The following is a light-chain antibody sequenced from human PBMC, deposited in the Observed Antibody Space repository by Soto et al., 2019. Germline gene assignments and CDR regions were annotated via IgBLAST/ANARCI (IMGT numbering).Light chain of an antibody. CDR1: QSVSSN. J-gene: IGKJ2*01. Sequence: EIVMTQSPATLSVSPGERATLSCRASQSVSSNLAWYQQKPGQAPRLLIYGASTRATGIPARFSGSGSGTEFTLTISRLQSEDFAVYYCQQYNNWPPMYTFGQGTKVDIK. V-gene: IGKV3-15*01. CDR3: QQYNNWPPMYT. CDR2: GAS.